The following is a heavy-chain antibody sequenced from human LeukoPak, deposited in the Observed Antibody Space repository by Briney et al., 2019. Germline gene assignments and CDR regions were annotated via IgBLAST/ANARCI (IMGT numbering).Heavy chain of an antibody. V-gene: IGHV4-59*11. CDR2: TYYSGST. CDR1: GGSIRSHY. CDR3: ARDRGDYDSSGYYGYFDY. J-gene: IGHJ4*02. D-gene: IGHD3-22*01. Sequence: SETLSLTCTVSGGSIRSHYWSWIRQPPGKGLEWIGYTYYSGSTNYNPSLKSRVTISVDTSKNQFSLELSSVTAADTAVYYCARDRGDYDSSGYYGYFDYWGQGALVTVSS.